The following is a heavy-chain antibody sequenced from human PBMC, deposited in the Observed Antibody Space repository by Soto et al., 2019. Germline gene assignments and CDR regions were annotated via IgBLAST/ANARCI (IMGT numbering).Heavy chain of an antibody. CDR3: AKVIAAAVNYYYYYGMDV. D-gene: IGHD6-13*01. CDR1: GFTCSSYG. V-gene: IGHV3-30*18. Sequence: PGGSLRLSCAASGFTCSSYGMHWVRQAPGKGLEWVAVISYDGSNKYYADSVKGRFTISRDNSKNTLYLQMNSLRAEDTAVYYCAKVIAAAVNYYYYYGMDVWGQGTTVTVSS. J-gene: IGHJ6*02. CDR2: ISYDGSNK.